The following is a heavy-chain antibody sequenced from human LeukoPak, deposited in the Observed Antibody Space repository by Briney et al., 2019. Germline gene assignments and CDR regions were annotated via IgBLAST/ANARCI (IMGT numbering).Heavy chain of an antibody. J-gene: IGHJ4*02. CDR1: GGSISSYY. V-gene: IGHV4-59*08. CDR3: ARLGIGVVPSAMLGDYYFDY. D-gene: IGHD2-2*01. CDR2: IYYSGST. Sequence: SETLSLTCTVSGGSISSYYWSWIRQPPGKGLEWIGYIYYSGSTKYNPSLKSRVTISVDTSKNQFSLKLTSVTAADTAMYYCARLGIGVVPSAMLGDYYFDYWGQGTLVTVSS.